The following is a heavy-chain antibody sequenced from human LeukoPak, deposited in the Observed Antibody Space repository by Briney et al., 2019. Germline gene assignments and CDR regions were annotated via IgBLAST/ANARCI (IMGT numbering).Heavy chain of an antibody. CDR3: ARHTTYRGYGYGSRNYFDY. V-gene: IGHV4-59*08. Sequence: SETLSLTCTVSGGSISSYYWSWIRQPPGKGLEWIGYIYYSGSTNYNPSLKSRVTISVDTSKNQFSLKLSSVTAADTAVCYCARHTTYRGYGYGSRNYFDYWGQGTLVTVSS. D-gene: IGHD5-18*01. CDR1: GGSISSYY. CDR2: IYYSGST. J-gene: IGHJ4*02.